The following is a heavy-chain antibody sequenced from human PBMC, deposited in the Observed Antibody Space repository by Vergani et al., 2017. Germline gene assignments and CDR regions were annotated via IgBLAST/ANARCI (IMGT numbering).Heavy chain of an antibody. D-gene: IGHD6-25*01. CDR1: EFTFSTYS. Sequence: EVQLVESGGGLVKTGGSLRLSCAASEFTFSTYSMNWVRQAPGKGLEWVSSISSGSTYTFYADSVKDRFTISRDNAKSTLYLHMSRLRAEVTAIYYCARYGEKLGYRRHNYLDCSLQRALLTVSS. CDR2: ISSGSTYT. J-gene: IGHJ4*02. CDR3: ARYGEKLGYRRHNYLDC. V-gene: IGHV3-21*06.